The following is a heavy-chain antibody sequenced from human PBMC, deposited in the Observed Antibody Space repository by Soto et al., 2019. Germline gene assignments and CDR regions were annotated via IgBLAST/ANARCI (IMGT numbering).Heavy chain of an antibody. D-gene: IGHD6-19*01. CDR1: GFTFSSYE. Sequence: GGSLRLSCAASGFTFSSYEMNWVRQAPGKGLEWVSYISSSGSTIYYADSVKGRFTISRDNAKNSLYLQMNSLRAEDTAVYYCAKVRDSSGWYDCWGQGTRVTVS. J-gene: IGHJ5*01. CDR2: ISSSGSTI. V-gene: IGHV3-48*03. CDR3: AKVRDSSGWYDC.